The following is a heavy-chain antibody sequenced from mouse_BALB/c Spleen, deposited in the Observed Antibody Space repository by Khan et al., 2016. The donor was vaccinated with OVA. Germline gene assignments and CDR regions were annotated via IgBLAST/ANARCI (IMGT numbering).Heavy chain of an antibody. CDR1: GYTFTDYN. D-gene: IGHD3-2*01. CDR2: IYPYNGGT. J-gene: IGHJ3*01. V-gene: IGHV1S29*02. Sequence: VQLQQSGPELVKPGASVKMSCKASGYTFTDYNMHWVKQSHGKSLEWIGYIYPYNGGTGYNQKFKSKATLTVDNSSSTADMELRSLTSEDSAVYYCGRGEDSSGYVGWFAYWGQGTLVTVSA. CDR3: GRGEDSSGYVGWFAY.